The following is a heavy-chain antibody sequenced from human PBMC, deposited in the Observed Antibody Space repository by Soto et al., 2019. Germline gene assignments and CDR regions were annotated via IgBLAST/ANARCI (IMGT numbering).Heavy chain of an antibody. CDR1: GGTFSSYA. CDR3: DREVVPEGYFDS. J-gene: IGHJ4*02. Sequence: QVQLVQSGAEVKKPGSSVKVSCKASGGTFSSYAISWVRQAPGQGLEWMGGIIPIFGTANYAQRFQGRVTIXAXXSTRTPCMALSSLRSEDNAVYYCDREVVPEGYFDSWGQGPLVTVSS. V-gene: IGHV1-69*12. CDR2: IIPIFGTA. D-gene: IGHD2-2*01.